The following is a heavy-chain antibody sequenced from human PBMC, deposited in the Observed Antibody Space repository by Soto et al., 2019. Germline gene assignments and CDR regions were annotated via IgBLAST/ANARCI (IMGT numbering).Heavy chain of an antibody. D-gene: IGHD2-15*01. V-gene: IGHV3-23*01. CDR2: ISGSGRST. J-gene: IGHJ4*02. CDR1: GFTFSNYA. Sequence: EVQLLESGGGSVQPGGSLRLSCSASGFTFSNYAMSWVRQAPGKGLEWVASISGSGRSTNYADSVKGRFNISRDNSKNTLAVQMSSLRAEDTAVYYCARDGGNICSGGSCYFQAPDYWGQGTLVTVSP. CDR3: ARDGGNICSGGSCYFQAPDY.